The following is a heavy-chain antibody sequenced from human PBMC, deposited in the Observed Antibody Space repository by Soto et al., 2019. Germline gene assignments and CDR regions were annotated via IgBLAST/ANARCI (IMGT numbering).Heavy chain of an antibody. V-gene: IGHV1-3*01. CDR2: INAGNGNT. CDR1: GYTFTSYA. Sequence: ASVKVSCKASGYTFTSYAMHWVRQAPGQRLEWMGWINAGNGNTKYSQKFQGRVTITADESTSTAYMELSSLRSEDTAVYYCANKRDKYYFDYWGQGTLVTVSS. J-gene: IGHJ4*02. CDR3: ANKRDKYYFDY.